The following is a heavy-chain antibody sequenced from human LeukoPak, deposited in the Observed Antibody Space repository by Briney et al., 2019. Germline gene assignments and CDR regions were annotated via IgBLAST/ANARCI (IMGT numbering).Heavy chain of an antibody. D-gene: IGHD1-14*01. Sequence: EASVKASCKASGYTFTTYAMHWVRQAPGQRLEWIGCINAGNGNTKYSQKFQGRVTITRDTSASTAYMELSSLRSEDTAVYYCARDSARIPFDYWGQGTLVTVSS. CDR2: INAGNGNT. CDR1: GYTFTTYA. CDR3: ARDSARIPFDY. J-gene: IGHJ4*02. V-gene: IGHV1-3*01.